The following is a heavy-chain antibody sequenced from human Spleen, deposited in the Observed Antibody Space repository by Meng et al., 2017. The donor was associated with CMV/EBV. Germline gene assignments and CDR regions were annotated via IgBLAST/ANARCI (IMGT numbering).Heavy chain of an antibody. J-gene: IGHJ4*02. Sequence: QVPLEATGVEVSKPWVPVQYSCELYGGSFSRYASNGVRRAPGQGIEGLGGIISIFGTVNHAQKFQGSVTITADESPSTAYMERSRLRSEDTAVYYCPWGGGEQLAVVYFDYWGQGTLVTVSS. CDR3: PWGGGEQLAVVYFDY. V-gene: IGHV1-69*01. CDR2: IISIFGTV. CDR1: GGSFSRYA. D-gene: IGHD6-6*01.